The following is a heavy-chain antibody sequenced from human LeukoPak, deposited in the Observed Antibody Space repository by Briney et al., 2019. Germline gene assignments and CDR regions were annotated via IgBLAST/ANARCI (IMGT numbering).Heavy chain of an antibody. CDR2: INHSGST. CDR3: ARTYDRWDY. J-gene: IGHJ4*02. D-gene: IGHD3-22*01. CDR1: GGSISNYY. Sequence: PSETLSLTCTVSGGSISNYYWSWIRQPPGKGLEWIGEINHSGSTNHNPSLKSRVTVSVDTSKNQFSLKLSSVTAADTAVYYCARTYDRWDYWGQGTLVTVSS. V-gene: IGHV4-34*01.